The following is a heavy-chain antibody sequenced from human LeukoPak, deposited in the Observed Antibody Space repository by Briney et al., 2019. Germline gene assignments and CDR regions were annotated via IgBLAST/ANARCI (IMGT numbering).Heavy chain of an antibody. CDR1: GGSISSYY. CDR3: ARGRDGFPLGWFDF. D-gene: IGHD5-24*01. CDR2: IFYSGNT. Sequence: PSETLSLTCTVSGGSISSYYWNWIRQPPGKGLEWIGYIFYSGNTESNPSLKSRVTISVDTSKNQVSLKLTSVTTADTAVYYCARGRDGFPLGWFDFWGQGAQVTVST. J-gene: IGHJ4*02. V-gene: IGHV4-59*01.